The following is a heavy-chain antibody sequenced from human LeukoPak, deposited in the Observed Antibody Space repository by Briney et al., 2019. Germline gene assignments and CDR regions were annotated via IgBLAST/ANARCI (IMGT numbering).Heavy chain of an antibody. CDR2: IYYSGST. Sequence: PSETLSLTCTVSGGSISSSSYYWGWIRQPPGKGLEWIGSIYYSGSTYYNPSLKSRVTISVDTSKNQFSLKLSSVTAADTAVYYCARLYYDSSGYYSYFDYWGQGTLVTVSS. D-gene: IGHD3-22*01. V-gene: IGHV4-39*01. CDR1: GGSISSSSYY. CDR3: ARLYYDSSGYYSYFDY. J-gene: IGHJ4*02.